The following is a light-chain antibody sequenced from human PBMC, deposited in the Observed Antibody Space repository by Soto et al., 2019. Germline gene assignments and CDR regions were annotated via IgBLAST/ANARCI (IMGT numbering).Light chain of an antibody. V-gene: IGLV2-14*01. CDR3: SSYTSSSAYV. CDR1: SSDVGGYNY. J-gene: IGLJ1*01. Sequence: QSVLTQPASGSGSPGQSITISCTGTSSDVGGYNYVSWYQQQSGKAPKLMIHEVSNRPSGVSNRFSGSKSGNTASLTISGLQAEDEADYSCSSYTSSSAYVFGIGTKVTVL. CDR2: EVS.